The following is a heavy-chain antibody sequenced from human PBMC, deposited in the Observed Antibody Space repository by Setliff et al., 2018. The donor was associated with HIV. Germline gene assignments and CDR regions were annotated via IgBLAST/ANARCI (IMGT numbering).Heavy chain of an antibody. CDR1: GASISSSSYY. CDR2: IYHSGST. D-gene: IGHD5-18*01. V-gene: IGHV4-39*01. CDR3: ARQRTQQLRLTLWDY. Sequence: LSLTCAVSGASISSSSYYWGWIRQPPGKGLEWIGSIYHSGSTYYNPSLKSRVTISVDTSKNQFSLKLSSVTAADTAVYYCARQRTQQLRLTLWDYWGQGVLVTVSS. J-gene: IGHJ4*02.